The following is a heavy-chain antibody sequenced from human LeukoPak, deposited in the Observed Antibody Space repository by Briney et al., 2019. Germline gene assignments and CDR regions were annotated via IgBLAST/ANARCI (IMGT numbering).Heavy chain of an antibody. CDR3: ARDIREYYYDSSGPPAYYFDY. J-gene: IGHJ4*02. CDR1: GYTFTSYY. V-gene: IGHV1-46*01. CDR2: INPSGGST. Sequence: ASVKVSCKASGYTFTSYYIHWMRQAPGQGPEWMGIINPSGGSTSYAQKFQGRVTMTRDTSISTAYMELSRLKSDDTAVYYCARDIREYYYDSSGPPAYYFDYWGQGTLVTVSS. D-gene: IGHD3-22*01.